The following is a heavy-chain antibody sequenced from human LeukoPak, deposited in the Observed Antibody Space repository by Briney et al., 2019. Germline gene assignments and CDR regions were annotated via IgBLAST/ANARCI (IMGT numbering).Heavy chain of an antibody. Sequence: NPSGTLSLTCAVSGDSIANDNWWSWVRQPPGKGLEWIGNIDQSGSTNYNPSLKSRVSISVDKSKNQFSLQLTSVTAADTAVYYCARNPRDAYTFDFWGRGTLVTVSS. V-gene: IGHV4-4*02. D-gene: IGHD5-24*01. CDR3: ARNPRDAYTFDF. CDR2: IDQSGST. CDR1: GDSIANDNW. J-gene: IGHJ4*02.